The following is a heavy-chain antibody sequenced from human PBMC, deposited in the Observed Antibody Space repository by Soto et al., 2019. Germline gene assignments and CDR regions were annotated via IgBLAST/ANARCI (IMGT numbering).Heavy chain of an antibody. CDR2: INHSGST. V-gene: IGHV4-34*01. J-gene: IGHJ3*02. CDR3: ARYIVVVVTDAFDI. CDR1: GVSFSGYY. Sequence: SSETLSLTCAVYGVSFSGYYWILLRQPPGKGLEWIGEINHSGSTNYNPSLKSRVTISVDTSKNQFSLKLSSVTAADTAVYYCARYIVVVVTDAFDIWGQGTMVTVSS. D-gene: IGHD2-15*01.